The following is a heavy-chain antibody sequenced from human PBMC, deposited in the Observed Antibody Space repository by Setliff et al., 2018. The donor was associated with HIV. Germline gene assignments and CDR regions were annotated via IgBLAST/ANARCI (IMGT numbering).Heavy chain of an antibody. CDR3: ARLSGDYYYFDY. CDR2: IYTSGST. CDR1: GGSISSYY. D-gene: IGHD2-21*02. J-gene: IGHJ4*02. V-gene: IGHV4-4*09. Sequence: NPSETLSLTCTVSGGSISSYYWSWIRQPPGKGLEWIGYIYTSGSTNYNPSLKSRVTISLDTSKNQFSLKLTSVTAADTAVYCCARLSGDYYYFDYWGQGTLVTVSS.